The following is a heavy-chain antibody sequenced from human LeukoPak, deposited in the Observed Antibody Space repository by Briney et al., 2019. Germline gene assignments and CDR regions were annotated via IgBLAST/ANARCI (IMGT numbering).Heavy chain of an antibody. Sequence: ASVKVSFKASGYTFTRYYIHWVRQAPGQGLEWMGWVHPDSGGTHYVQRSQCRVTMTRDTSISTAYMELSRLRSDDTAVYFFAVSGNGTFDYWGQGPLVTVSS. CDR3: AVSGNGTFDY. V-gene: IGHV1-2*02. CDR1: GYTFTRYY. D-gene: IGHD4-23*01. CDR2: VHPDSGGT. J-gene: IGHJ4*02.